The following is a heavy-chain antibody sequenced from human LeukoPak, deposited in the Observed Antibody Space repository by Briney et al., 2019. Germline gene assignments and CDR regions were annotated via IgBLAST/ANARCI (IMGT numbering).Heavy chain of an antibody. CDR3: ARDRGRGDGYINYFDY. V-gene: IGHV1-69*04. D-gene: IGHD5-24*01. CDR1: GGTFSSYA. J-gene: IGHJ4*02. CDR2: IIPILGIA. Sequence: ASVKVSCKASGGTFSSYAIIWVRQAPGQGLEWMGRIIPILGIANYAQKFQGRVTITADKSTSTAYMELSSLRSEDTAVYYCARDRGRGDGYINYFDYWGQGTLVPVSS.